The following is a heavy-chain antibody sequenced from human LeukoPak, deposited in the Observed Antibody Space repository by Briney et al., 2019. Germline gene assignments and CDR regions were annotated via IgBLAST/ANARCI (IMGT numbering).Heavy chain of an antibody. CDR3: ASTVTKRSYYYYYMDV. Sequence: SETLSLTCTVSGGSISSSSYYWGWIRQPPGKGLEWIGSIYYSGSTYYNPSLKSRVTISVDTSKNQFSLKLSSVTAADTAVYYCASTVTKRSYYYYYMDVWGKGTTVTISS. J-gene: IGHJ6*03. D-gene: IGHD4-17*01. V-gene: IGHV4-39*01. CDR1: GGSISSSSYY. CDR2: IYYSGST.